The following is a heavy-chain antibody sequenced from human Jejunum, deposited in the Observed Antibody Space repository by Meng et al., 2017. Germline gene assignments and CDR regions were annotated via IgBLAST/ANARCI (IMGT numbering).Heavy chain of an antibody. J-gene: IGHJ4*02. D-gene: IGHD2-15*01. CDR2: VSGSGGDT. V-gene: IGHV3-23*01. CDR3: AKGVAGWYFDH. Sequence: GESLKISCAASGFTFSSYAMSWVRQAPGKGLEWVSAVSGSGGDTYYADSVVKGRFTISRDNSKNTVYLQMNSLRAEDTAVYYCAKGVAGWYFDHWGQGTLVTVSS. CDR1: GFTFSSYA.